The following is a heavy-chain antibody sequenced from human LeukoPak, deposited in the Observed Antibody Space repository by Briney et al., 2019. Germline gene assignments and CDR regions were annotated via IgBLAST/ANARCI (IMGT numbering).Heavy chain of an antibody. J-gene: IGHJ4*02. Sequence: GGSLKLSCAASGFTFSGSAMHWVRQASGKGLEWVGRIRSKANSYATAYAASVKGRFTISRDDSKNTAYLQMNSLKTEDTAVYYCTSCGGDCYSGFDYWGQGTLVTVSS. D-gene: IGHD2-21*02. V-gene: IGHV3-73*01. CDR1: GFTFSGSA. CDR2: IRSKANSYAT. CDR3: TSCGGDCYSGFDY.